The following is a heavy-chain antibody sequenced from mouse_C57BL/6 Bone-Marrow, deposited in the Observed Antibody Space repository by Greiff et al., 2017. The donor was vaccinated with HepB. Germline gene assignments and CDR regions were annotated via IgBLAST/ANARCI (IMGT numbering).Heavy chain of an antibody. J-gene: IGHJ4*01. D-gene: IGHD2-3*01. Sequence: QVQLQQSGAELVRPGTSVKMSCKASGYTFTNYWIGWAKQRPGHGLECIGDLYPGGGYTTYNEKLQGKATLTADQSSSTAYMQFSSLTSEDSAIYYCARVGDGAMDYWGQGTSVTVSS. CDR3: ARVGDGAMDY. V-gene: IGHV1-63*01. CDR1: GYTFTNYW. CDR2: LYPGGGYT.